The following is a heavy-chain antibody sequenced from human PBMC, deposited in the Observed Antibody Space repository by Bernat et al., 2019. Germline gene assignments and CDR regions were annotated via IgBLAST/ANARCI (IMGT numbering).Heavy chain of an antibody. CDR2: LSNDGSSE. D-gene: IGHD2-21*02. Sequence: QVQLVESGGGVVQPGMSLRLSCAASGFTFNYYAMHWVRQARGKGLEWVAVLSNDGSSEYYAASVKGRFTISRDNSQNTRYLQMNSLRAEDTAVYYCERGEIQPLLSHLDYWGQGTLVTVSS. CDR1: GFTFNYYA. V-gene: IGHV3-30-3*01. J-gene: IGHJ4*02. CDR3: ERGEIQPLLSHLDY.